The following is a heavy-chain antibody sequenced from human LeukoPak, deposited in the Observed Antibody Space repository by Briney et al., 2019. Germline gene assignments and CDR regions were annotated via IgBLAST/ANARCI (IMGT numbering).Heavy chain of an antibody. Sequence: SVKVSCKASGGTFSSYTISWVRQAPGQGLEWMGRIIPILGVANYAQKCQGRVTITADKSTSTAYMELSSLRSEDTAVYYCARGIVYGGNTRYFDYWGQGTLVTVSS. CDR1: GGTFSSYT. CDR3: ARGIVYGGNTRYFDY. D-gene: IGHD4-23*01. V-gene: IGHV1-69*02. J-gene: IGHJ4*02. CDR2: IIPILGVA.